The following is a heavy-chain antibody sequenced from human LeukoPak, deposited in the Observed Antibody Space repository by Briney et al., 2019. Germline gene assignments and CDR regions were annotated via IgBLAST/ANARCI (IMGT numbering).Heavy chain of an antibody. CDR3: AGVPLTGTTLMTFDY. D-gene: IGHD1-20*01. CDR2: IYYSGST. J-gene: IGHJ4*02. Sequence: SDTLSLTCTVSGGSISSYYWSWIRQPPGKGLEWIGYIYYSGSTNYNPSLKSRVTISVDTSKNQFSLKLSSATAADTAVYYCAGVPLTGTTLMTFDYWGQGTLVTVSS. V-gene: IGHV4-59*07. CDR1: GGSISSYY.